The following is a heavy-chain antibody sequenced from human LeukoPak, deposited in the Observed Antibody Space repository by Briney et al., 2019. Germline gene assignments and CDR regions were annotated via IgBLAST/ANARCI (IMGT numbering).Heavy chain of an antibody. CDR1: GYSFTNYW. Sequence: GESLKISCKASGYSFTNYWIGWVRQSPGKGLEWMGIIYPGDSGTRYSPSFQGQVTISADRSITTAYLQWSSLKASDTAMYFCARSALGYCSGGNCYQDYWGQGTLVTVSS. D-gene: IGHD2-15*01. CDR3: ARSALGYCSGGNCYQDY. V-gene: IGHV5-51*01. CDR2: IYPGDSGT. J-gene: IGHJ4*02.